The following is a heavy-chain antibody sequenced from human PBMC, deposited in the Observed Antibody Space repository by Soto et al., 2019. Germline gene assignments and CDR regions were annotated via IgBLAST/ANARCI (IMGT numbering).Heavy chain of an antibody. Sequence: GASVKVSCKASGGTFSNYAITWVRQAPGQGLEWLGRIIPIFGSVTFAQKFQGRITLTADESTTTVYMELSSLRSDDTAVYYCARGGDGYKDLAYYYYGMDVWGQGTTVTVSS. V-gene: IGHV1-69*13. CDR1: GGTFSNYA. D-gene: IGHD5-12*01. CDR2: IIPIFGSV. J-gene: IGHJ6*02. CDR3: ARGGDGYKDLAYYYYGMDV.